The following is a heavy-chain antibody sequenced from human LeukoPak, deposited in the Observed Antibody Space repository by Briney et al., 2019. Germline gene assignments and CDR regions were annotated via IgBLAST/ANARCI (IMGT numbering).Heavy chain of an antibody. V-gene: IGHV1-24*01. CDR3: ARDVSDNWNYLEVGAG. CDR1: GYTLTELS. D-gene: IGHD1-7*01. CDR2: FYPEDGET. Sequence: ASVKVSCKVSGYTLTELSMHWVRQAPGKGLEWMGGFYPEDGETIYAQKFQGRVTMTEDESTSTAYMELSSLRSEDTAVYYCARDVSDNWNYLEVGAGWGQGTLVTVSS. J-gene: IGHJ4*02.